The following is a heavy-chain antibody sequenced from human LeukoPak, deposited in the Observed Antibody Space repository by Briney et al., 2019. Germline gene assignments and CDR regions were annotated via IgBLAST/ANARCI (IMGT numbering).Heavy chain of an antibody. Sequence: SETLSLTCTVSGGSISSYYWSWIRQPAGKGLEWIGRIYTSGSTNYNPPLKSRVTMSVDTSKNQFSLKPSSVTAADTAVYYCARAGWGPYYYYYYMDVWGKGTTVTVSS. CDR3: ARAGWGPYYYYYYMDV. D-gene: IGHD7-27*01. J-gene: IGHJ6*03. V-gene: IGHV4-4*07. CDR1: GGSISSYY. CDR2: IYTSGST.